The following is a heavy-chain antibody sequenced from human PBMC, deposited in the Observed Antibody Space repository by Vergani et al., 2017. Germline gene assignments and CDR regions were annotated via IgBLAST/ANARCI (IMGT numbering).Heavy chain of an antibody. V-gene: IGHV4-30-4*01. D-gene: IGHD3-10*01. Sequence: QVQLQESGPGLVKPSQTLSLTCTVSGGSISSGDYYWSWIRQPPGKGLEWIGYIYYSGSTYYNPSLKSRVTISVDTSKNQFPRKRSSVTAADTAVYYWARESRLVRVRRSNWFDPWGQGTLVTVSS. CDR2: IYYSGST. CDR3: ARESRLVRVRRSNWFDP. CDR1: GGSISSGDYY. J-gene: IGHJ5*02.